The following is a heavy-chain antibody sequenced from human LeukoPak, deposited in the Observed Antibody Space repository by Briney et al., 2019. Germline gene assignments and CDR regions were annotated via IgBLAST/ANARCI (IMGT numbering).Heavy chain of an antibody. D-gene: IGHD5-12*01. CDR1: GFTFSSYG. Sequence: GGSLRLSCAASGFTFSSYGMHWLRQAPGKGLEWVAFIRYGGSNKYYADSVKGRFTISRDNSKNTLYLQMNSLRAEDTAVYYCAKGRPYTVATITRYRYYMDVWGKGTTVTISS. CDR3: AKGRPYTVATITRYRYYMDV. V-gene: IGHV3-30*02. CDR2: IRYGGSNK. J-gene: IGHJ6*03.